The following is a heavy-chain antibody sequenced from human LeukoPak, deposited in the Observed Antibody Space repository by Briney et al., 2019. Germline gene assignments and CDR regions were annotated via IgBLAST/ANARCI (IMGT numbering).Heavy chain of an antibody. V-gene: IGHV1-18*01. D-gene: IGHD3-10*01. CDR1: GYTFSTYG. CDR2: ISAYNGNT. J-gene: IGHJ5*02. Sequence: GASVKVSCKASGYTFSTYGISWVRQAPGQGLEWMGWISAYNGNTNYAQNFQGRVTMTTDTSTNTAYMELRSLRSDDTAVYFCARGGSGSYLYSTFDPWGQGTLVTVSS. CDR3: ARGGSGSYLYSTFDP.